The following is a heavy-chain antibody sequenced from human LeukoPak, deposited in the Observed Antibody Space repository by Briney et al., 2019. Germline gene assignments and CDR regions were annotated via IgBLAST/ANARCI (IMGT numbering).Heavy chain of an antibody. CDR3: ARFGNPNYYYYYMDV. V-gene: IGHV3-20*01. CDR1: GFTFDDHA. D-gene: IGHD4-23*01. Sequence: GGSLRLSCAASGFTFDDHAMSWVRQAPGKGLEWVYNINWNGGSTGYADSVKGRFTISRDNAKNSLYLQMNSLRAEDTALYHCARFGNPNYYYYYMDVWGKGTTVTISS. J-gene: IGHJ6*03. CDR2: INWNGGST.